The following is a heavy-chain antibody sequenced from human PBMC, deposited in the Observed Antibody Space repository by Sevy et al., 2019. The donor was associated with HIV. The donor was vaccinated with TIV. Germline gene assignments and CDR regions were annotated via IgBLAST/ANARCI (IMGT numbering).Heavy chain of an antibody. J-gene: IGHJ4*02. CDR2: LSFGCGEI. Sequence: GGSLRFSFAASGFTFSKYSLSWVRQPPGKGLEWVSTLSFGCGEINYADSVKGRFTISRDNSKSSVYLQMNNLRPEDTAVYYCAREGCTKPHDYWGQGTLVTVSS. CDR1: GFTFSKYS. D-gene: IGHD2-8*01. V-gene: IGHV3-23*01. CDR3: AREGCTKPHDY.